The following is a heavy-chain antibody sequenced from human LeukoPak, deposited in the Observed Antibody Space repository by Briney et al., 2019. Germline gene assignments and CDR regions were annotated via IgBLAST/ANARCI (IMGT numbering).Heavy chain of an antibody. CDR2: IYSGGST. J-gene: IGHJ6*02. CDR1: GFTFSRYS. CDR3: AKDAGPYYYYGMGV. V-gene: IGHV3-53*05. Sequence: PGGSLRLSCAASGFTFSRYSMNWVRQAPGKGLEWVSVIYSGGSTYYADSVKGRFTISRDNSKNTLYLQMNSLRAEDTALYYCAKDAGPYYYYGMGVWGQGTTVTVSS.